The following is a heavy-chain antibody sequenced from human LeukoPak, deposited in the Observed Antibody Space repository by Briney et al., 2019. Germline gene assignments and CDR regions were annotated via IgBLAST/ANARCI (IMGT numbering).Heavy chain of an antibody. D-gene: IGHD4-23*01. CDR2: IYYSGST. V-gene: IGHV4-59*08. J-gene: IGHJ6*02. CDR3: ARNLVSHGMDV. CDR1: GGSISSYY. Sequence: PSETLSLTCTVSGGSISSYYWSWIRQPPGKGLEWIGYIYYSGSTNYNPSLKSRVTISVDTSKNQFSLKLSSVTAADTAVYYCARNLVSHGMDVRGQGTTVTVSS.